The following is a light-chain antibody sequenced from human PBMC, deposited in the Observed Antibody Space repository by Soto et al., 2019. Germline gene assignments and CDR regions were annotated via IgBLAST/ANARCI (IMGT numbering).Light chain of an antibody. V-gene: IGKV1-39*01. J-gene: IGKJ1*01. CDR1: QSLSSY. CDR2: AAS. Sequence: DIPMTQSPSSLSASVGDRVTITCRASQSLSSYLNWYQQKPGKAPKLLIYAASSLQSGVPSRFSGSGSGTDFTLTISSLQPEDFATYYCQQSYSTPWTFGQGTKVDIK. CDR3: QQSYSTPWT.